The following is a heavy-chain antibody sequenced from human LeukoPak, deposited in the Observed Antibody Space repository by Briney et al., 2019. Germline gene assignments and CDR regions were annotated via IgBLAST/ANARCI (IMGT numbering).Heavy chain of an antibody. CDR3: ARDLVDFWSGYQPPGAFDI. Sequence: SETLSLTCTVSGGSISSYYWSWIRQPPGKGLEWIGYIYYSGSTNYNPSLKSRVTISVDTSKNQFSLKLSSVTAADTAVYYCARDLVDFWSGYQPPGAFDIWGQGTMVTVSS. CDR2: IYYSGST. CDR1: GGSISSYY. J-gene: IGHJ3*02. V-gene: IGHV4-59*01. D-gene: IGHD3-3*01.